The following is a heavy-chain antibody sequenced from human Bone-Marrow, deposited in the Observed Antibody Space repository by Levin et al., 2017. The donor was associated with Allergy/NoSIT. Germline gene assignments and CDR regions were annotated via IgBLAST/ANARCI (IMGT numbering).Heavy chain of an antibody. J-gene: IGHJ4*02. Sequence: GGSLRLSCAASGITFSTYWMHWVRQAPGKGLVWVSRINSDGSSTTYADSVKGRFTISRDNAKNTLYLQMNNLRAEDTAVYYCARARLSSSAPDFDFWGQGTLVTVSS. V-gene: IGHV3-74*01. D-gene: IGHD6-6*01. CDR3: ARARLSSSAPDFDF. CDR2: INSDGSST. CDR1: GITFSTYW.